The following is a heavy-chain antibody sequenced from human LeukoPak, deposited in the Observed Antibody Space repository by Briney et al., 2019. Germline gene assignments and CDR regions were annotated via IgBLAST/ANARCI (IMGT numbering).Heavy chain of an antibody. CDR2: ISGSGGST. CDR3: AKAGYHYYDSSGYPDY. V-gene: IGHV3-23*01. CDR1: GFTFSSYA. D-gene: IGHD3-22*01. J-gene: IGHJ4*02. Sequence: PGGSLRPSCAASGFTFSSYAMSWVRQAPGKGLEWVSAISGSGGSTSYADSVKGRFTISRDNAKNSLYLQMNSLRAEDTALYYCAKAGYHYYDSSGYPDYWGQGTLVTVSS.